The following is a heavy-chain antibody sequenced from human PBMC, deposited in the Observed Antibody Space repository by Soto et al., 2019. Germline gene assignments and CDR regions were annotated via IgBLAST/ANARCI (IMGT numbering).Heavy chain of an antibody. CDR1: GFTFSTYG. V-gene: IGHV3-33*01. J-gene: IGHJ5*02. CDR3: VLEESDYDGNWFDA. Sequence: QVRLVESGGGVVQPGGSLSLSCVASGFTFSTYGMHWVRQAPGKGPEWVAVIFYDGSRKEYAASLKGRFTISRDNSKNTLYLQMNSLTAEDTAMYYCVLEESDYDGNWFDAWGQGTLVTVSS. CDR2: IFYDGSRK. D-gene: IGHD3-22*01.